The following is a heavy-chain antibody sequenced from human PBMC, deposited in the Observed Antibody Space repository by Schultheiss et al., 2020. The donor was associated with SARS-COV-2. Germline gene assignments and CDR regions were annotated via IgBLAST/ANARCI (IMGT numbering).Heavy chain of an antibody. J-gene: IGHJ3*02. Sequence: GESLKISCKGSGYSFTSYWIGWVRQMPGKGLEWMGIIYPGDSDVRYTASLQGQVTISADKSTSTAYLQWSSLKASDTAMYYCARPDRDGYNFDAFDIWGQGTMVTVSS. D-gene: IGHD5-24*01. V-gene: IGHV5-51*01. CDR2: IYPGDSDV. CDR3: ARPDRDGYNFDAFDI. CDR1: GYSFTSYW.